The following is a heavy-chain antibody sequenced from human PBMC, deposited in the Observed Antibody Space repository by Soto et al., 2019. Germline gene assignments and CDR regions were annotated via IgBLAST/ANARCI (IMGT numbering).Heavy chain of an antibody. CDR3: ASTSVNSPGYWFDP. J-gene: IGHJ5*02. D-gene: IGHD1-26*01. Sequence: NPSETLSLTCTVSGGSISSYYWSWIRQPPGKGLEWIGYIYYSGSTNYNPSFKSRVTISVDTSKNQVSLKLSSMTAADTAVYFCASTSVNSPGYWFDPWGQGTLVTVSS. CDR1: GGSISSYY. CDR2: IYYSGST. V-gene: IGHV4-59*01.